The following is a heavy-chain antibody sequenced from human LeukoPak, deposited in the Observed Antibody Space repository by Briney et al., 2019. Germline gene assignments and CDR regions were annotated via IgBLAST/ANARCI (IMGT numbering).Heavy chain of an antibody. CDR2: ITGDGNTI. D-gene: IGHD2-21*02. V-gene: IGHV3-23*01. J-gene: IGHJ6*02. CDR3: AKRGDYYSYYYVMEV. Sequence: PGGSLRLSCAASGYSFNAYAMSWVRQAPGKGLEWVSSITGDGNTIIYADSVKGRFTISRDYSKNTLYLQMNSLRVEDTAIYYCAKRGDYYSYYYVMEVRGQGTTVIVSS. CDR1: GYSFNAYA.